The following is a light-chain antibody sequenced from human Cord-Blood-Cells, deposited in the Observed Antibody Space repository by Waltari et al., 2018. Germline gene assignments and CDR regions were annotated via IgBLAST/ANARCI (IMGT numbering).Light chain of an antibody. CDR1: SSDVGGYSY. J-gene: IGLJ3*02. V-gene: IGLV2-14*01. CDR3: SSYTSSSTLV. Sequence: QSALTQPASVSVSPGQSITPSSTVTSSDVGGYSYVSWYQQHPGKAPKLMIYEVSNRPSGVSNRFSGSKSGNTASLTISGLQAEDEADYYCSSYTSSSTLVFGGGTKLTVL. CDR2: EVS.